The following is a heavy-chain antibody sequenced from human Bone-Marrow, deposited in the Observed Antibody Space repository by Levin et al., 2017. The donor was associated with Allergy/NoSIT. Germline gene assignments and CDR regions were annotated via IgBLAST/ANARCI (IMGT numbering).Heavy chain of an antibody. CDR1: GGSISSGDYY. CDR3: ARVSSSGSSGTNFDY. V-gene: IGHV4-30-4*01. CDR2: IYYSGST. Sequence: SETLSLTCTVSGGSISSGDYYWSWIRQPPGKGLEWIGYIYYSGSTYYNPSLKSRVTISVDTSKNQFSLKLSSVTAADTAVYYCARVSSSGSSGTNFDYWGQGTLVTVSS. J-gene: IGHJ4*02. D-gene: IGHD3-22*01.